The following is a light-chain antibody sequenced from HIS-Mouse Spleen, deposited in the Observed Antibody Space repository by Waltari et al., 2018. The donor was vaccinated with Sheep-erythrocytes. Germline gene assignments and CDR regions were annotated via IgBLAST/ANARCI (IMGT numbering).Light chain of an antibody. J-gene: IGLJ2*01. V-gene: IGLV3-10*01. CDR3: YSTDSSGNHSV. Sequence: LTQPASVSGSPGPSITISCTGSTLAEHFACWYQQKPGQSPVLVIYEDTKRPSGIPERFSGSSSGTMATLTISGAQVEDEADYYCYSTDSSGNHSVFGGGTKLTVL. CDR1: TLAEHF. CDR2: EDT.